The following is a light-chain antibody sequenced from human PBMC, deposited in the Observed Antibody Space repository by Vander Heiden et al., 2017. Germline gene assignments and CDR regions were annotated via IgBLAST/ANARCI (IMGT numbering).Light chain of an antibody. CDR2: DVS. CDR1: SSDVGGYNY. CDR3: CSYAGTYTWV. J-gene: IGLJ3*02. V-gene: IGLV2-11*01. Sequence: QSAPTQPRAVSGSPGQSVTISCTGASSDVGGYNYVSWYQPHAGKALILMIYDVSKRPSGVPDRFSGSKSGNTASLTTSGLHTEDEADDSCCSYAGTYTWVFGGGTKLTGL.